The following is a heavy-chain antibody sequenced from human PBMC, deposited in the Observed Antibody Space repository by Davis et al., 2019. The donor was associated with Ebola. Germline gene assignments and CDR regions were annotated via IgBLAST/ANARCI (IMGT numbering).Heavy chain of an antibody. J-gene: IGHJ4*02. CDR2: INIDGSGT. V-gene: IGHV3-74*01. D-gene: IGHD1-26*01. CDR3: ARAHYRGYIDY. Sequence: PGGSLRLSCAASGFTFNNYWMHWVRQVPGKGLVWVSRINIDGSGTSYADSVKGRLTISRDNAKNKLYLQMISLRAEDTAIYYCARAHYRGYIDYWGQGTLVTVSS. CDR1: GFTFNNYW.